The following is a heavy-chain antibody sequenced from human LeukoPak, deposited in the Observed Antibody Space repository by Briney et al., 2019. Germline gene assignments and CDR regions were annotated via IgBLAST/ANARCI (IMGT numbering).Heavy chain of an antibody. V-gene: IGHV5-51*01. D-gene: IGHD6-6*01. J-gene: IGHJ6*03. CDR1: GYSFNRYW. CDR2: IYPGDSHP. Sequence: PGESLKISCKGSGYSFNRYWIGWVRQMPGKGLEWMGNIYPGDSHPKYSPSFQGQVTISADRSISTAYLQWSSLKASDTAMYYCARQAGSSNYYYYYMDVWGKGTTVTVSS. CDR3: ARQAGSSNYYYYYMDV.